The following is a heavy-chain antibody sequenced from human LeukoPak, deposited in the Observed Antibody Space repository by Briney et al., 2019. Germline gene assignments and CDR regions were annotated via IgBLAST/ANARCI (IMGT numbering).Heavy chain of an antibody. J-gene: IGHJ6*02. Sequence: PGGSLRLSCAASGFSVSSNYMSWVRQAPGKGLEWVSLIYRGGSTFYTDSVKGRFTISRDNSRNTVSLQMNSLRPEDTAVYYCAGDIYGWVSEDGMDVWGQGSTVTVSS. D-gene: IGHD6-19*01. CDR3: AGDIYGWVSEDGMDV. CDR1: GFSVSSNY. V-gene: IGHV3-53*01. CDR2: IYRGGST.